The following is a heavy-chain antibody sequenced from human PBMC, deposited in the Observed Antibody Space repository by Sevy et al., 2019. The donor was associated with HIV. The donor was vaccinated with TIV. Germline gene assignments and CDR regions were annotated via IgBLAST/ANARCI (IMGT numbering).Heavy chain of an antibody. CDR1: GFTFTSSA. D-gene: IGHD1-26*01. V-gene: IGHV1-58*02. J-gene: IGHJ3*02. CDR3: AAALSGGSYYFDAFDI. Sequence: SVKVSCKASGFTFTSSAMQWVRQARGQRLEWIGWIVVGSGNTNYAQKFQERVTITRDMSTSTAYMELSSLRSEDTAVYYCAAALSGGSYYFDAFDIWGQGTMVTVSS. CDR2: IVVGSGNT.